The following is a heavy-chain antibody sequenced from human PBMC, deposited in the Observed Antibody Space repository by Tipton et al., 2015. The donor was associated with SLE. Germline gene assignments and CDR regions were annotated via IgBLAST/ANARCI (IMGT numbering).Heavy chain of an antibody. CDR1: GGSISSGYYY. J-gene: IGHJ3*02. CDR3: ARHIDSSPYSAFDI. D-gene: IGHD6-19*01. Sequence: TLSLTCTVSGGSISSGYYYWSWIRQHPGKGLEWIGYIYYSGSTYYNPSLKSRVTISVDTSKNQFSLKLSSVTAADTAVYYCARHIDSSPYSAFDIWGQGTMVTVSS. CDR2: IYYSGST. V-gene: IGHV4-31*03.